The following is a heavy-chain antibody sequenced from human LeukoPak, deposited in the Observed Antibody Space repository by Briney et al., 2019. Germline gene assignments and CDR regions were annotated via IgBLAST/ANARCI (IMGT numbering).Heavy chain of an antibody. V-gene: IGHV3-48*01. CDR2: ISSSSSTI. D-gene: IGHD5-18*01. CDR3: ARGGRADTDMADFDY. J-gene: IGHJ4*02. CDR1: GFTFSSYS. Sequence: PGGSLRLSCAASGFTFSSYSMNWVRQAPGKGLEWVSYISSSSSTIYYADSVKGRFTISRDNAKNSLYLQMNSLRAEDTAVYYCARGGRADTDMADFDYWGQGTLVTVSS.